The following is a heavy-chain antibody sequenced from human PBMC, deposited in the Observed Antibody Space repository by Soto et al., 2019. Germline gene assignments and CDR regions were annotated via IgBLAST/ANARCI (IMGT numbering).Heavy chain of an antibody. J-gene: IGHJ6*02. CDR3: ARGNDFWSGYSYYYYGMDV. V-gene: IGHV1-69*13. CDR2: IIPIFGTA. D-gene: IGHD3-3*01. CDR1: GGTFSSYA. Sequence: SVKVSCKASGGTFSSYAISWVRQAPGQGLEWMGGIIPIFGTANYAQKFQGRVTITADESTSTAYMELSSLRSEDTAVYYCARGNDFWSGYSYYYYGMDVWGQGTPVTVYS.